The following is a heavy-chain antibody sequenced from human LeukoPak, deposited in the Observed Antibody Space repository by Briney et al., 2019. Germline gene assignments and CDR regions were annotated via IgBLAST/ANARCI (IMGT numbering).Heavy chain of an antibody. D-gene: IGHD3-22*01. CDR3: TRDGPRSSGYPDT. CDR1: GDSISSGGHF. CDR2: IYYSGST. J-gene: IGHJ5*02. Sequence: PSETLSLTCTVSGDSISSGGHFWSWIRQHPGKGLEWIGYIYYSGSTYYNPSLKSRVNISVDTSKNQFSLRLNSVTAADTAVYYCTRDGPRSSGYPDTWGQGTLVTVSS. V-gene: IGHV4-31*03.